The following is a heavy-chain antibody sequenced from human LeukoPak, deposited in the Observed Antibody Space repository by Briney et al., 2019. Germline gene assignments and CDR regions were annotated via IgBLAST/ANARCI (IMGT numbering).Heavy chain of an antibody. Sequence: SETLSLTCTVSGGSFTNYYWTWFRQPPLKGLEWIAFTHHTGTAGYNPSLQSRITTSVDTSRNQFSLDLTSVTAADSAVYYCATGSRSSTSDAFDVWGQGTVVTVSS. V-gene: IGHV4-59*01. J-gene: IGHJ3*01. D-gene: IGHD6-6*01. CDR1: GGSFTNYY. CDR3: ATGSRSSTSDAFDV. CDR2: THHTGTA.